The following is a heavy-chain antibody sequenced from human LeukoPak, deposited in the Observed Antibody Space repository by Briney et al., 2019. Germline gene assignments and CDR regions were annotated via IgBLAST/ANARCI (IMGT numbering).Heavy chain of an antibody. CDR1: GYTFTSNG. CDR2: ISCNNGDT. CDR3: ARDYYGSGSGHYYYYMDV. D-gene: IGHD3-10*01. V-gene: IGHV1-18*01. J-gene: IGHJ6*03. Sequence: ASVKVSCKASGYTFTSNGITWVRQAPGQGLEWVGWISCNNGDTRYPQKLQGRVTITADESTSTAYMELSSLRSEDTAVYYCARDYYGSGSGHYYYYMDVWGKGTTVTISS.